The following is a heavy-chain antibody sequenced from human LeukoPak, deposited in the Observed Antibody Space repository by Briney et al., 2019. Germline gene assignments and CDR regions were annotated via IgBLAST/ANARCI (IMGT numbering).Heavy chain of an antibody. CDR3: AREDTAMVGYFDY. V-gene: IGHV3-30*04. CDR2: ISYDGSNK. J-gene: IGHJ4*02. Sequence: AGGSLRLSCAASGFTFSSYAMHWVRQAPGKGLEWVAVISYDGSNKYHADSVKGRFTISRDNSKNTLYLQMNSLRAEDTAVYYCAREDTAMVGYFDYWGQGTLVTVSS. D-gene: IGHD5-18*01. CDR1: GFTFSSYA.